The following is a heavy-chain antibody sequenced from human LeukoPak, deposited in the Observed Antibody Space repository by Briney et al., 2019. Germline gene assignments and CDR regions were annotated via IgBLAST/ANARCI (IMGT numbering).Heavy chain of an antibody. CDR2: INSDGSST. CDR1: GFTFSSYW. J-gene: IGHJ6*03. CDR3: ARVFRYYYYYYYMDV. Sequence: PGGSLRLSCAASGFTFSSYWMHWVRQAPGKGLVWVSRINSDGSSTGYADSVKGRFTISRDNAKNTLYLQMNSLRAEDTAVYYCARVFRYYYYYYYMDVWGKGTTVTVSS. V-gene: IGHV3-74*01.